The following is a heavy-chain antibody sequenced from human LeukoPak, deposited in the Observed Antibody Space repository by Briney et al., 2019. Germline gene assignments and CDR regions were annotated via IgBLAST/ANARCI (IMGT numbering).Heavy chain of an antibody. CDR1: GYTFTGYY. CDR3: ARVTLYCSSTSCLSRGAEY. CDR2: INPNSGGT. J-gene: IGHJ4*02. Sequence: GASMKVSCKASGYTFTGYYMHWVRQAPGQGLEWMGWINPNSGGTNYAQKFQGRVTMTRDTSISTAYMELSSLRSDDTAVYYCARVTLYCSSTSCLSRGAEYWGQGTLVTVSS. V-gene: IGHV1-2*02. D-gene: IGHD2-2*01.